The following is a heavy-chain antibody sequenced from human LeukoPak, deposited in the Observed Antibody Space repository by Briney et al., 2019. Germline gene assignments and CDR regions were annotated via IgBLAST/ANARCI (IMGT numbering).Heavy chain of an antibody. CDR2: IYWDDYK. D-gene: IGHD6-19*01. Sequence: LVNPTQTLTLTCTXSGFSLSXRXGXVAXIXXPPGQALEWLALIYWDDYKRYSPSLKSRLTITKDTSKNQVVLTMTNMDPVDTATYYCAHRADSTGXXSIDYWGQGTLVXXXX. CDR3: AHRADSTGXXSIDY. J-gene: IGHJ4*02. CDR1: GFSLSXRXGX. V-gene: IGHV2-5*02.